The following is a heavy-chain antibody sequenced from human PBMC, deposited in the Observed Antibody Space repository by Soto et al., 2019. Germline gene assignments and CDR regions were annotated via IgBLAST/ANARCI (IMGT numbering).Heavy chain of an antibody. CDR1: GYTFTSYG. D-gene: IGHD3-22*01. V-gene: IGHV1-18*01. J-gene: IGHJ3*01. CDR3: AREGFLEQGDGIGYYPYVLDF. Sequence: GASVKVSCKASGYTFTSYGISWVRQAPGQGLEWMGWISAYNGNTNYAQKHQGRVTMTTDTSTSTAYMELRSLRSEDTAVYNRAREGFLEQGDGIGYYPYVLDFGVKGTLVTVSS. CDR2: ISAYNGNT.